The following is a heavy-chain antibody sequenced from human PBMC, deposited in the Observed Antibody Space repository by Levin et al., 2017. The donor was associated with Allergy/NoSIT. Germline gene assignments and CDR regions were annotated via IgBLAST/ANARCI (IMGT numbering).Heavy chain of an antibody. CDR1: GGSISNTNYY. V-gene: IGHV4-39*01. Sequence: SETLSLTCTVSGGSISNTNYYWGWIRQPPGKGREWIGSIDYSGRTNYSPSLKSRVTISVDTSKNQFSLKLSSVTAADTAVYYCARHRHSGNYPDYFDYWGQGTLVTVSS. J-gene: IGHJ4*02. CDR3: ARHRHSGNYPDYFDY. D-gene: IGHD1-26*01. CDR2: IDYSGRT.